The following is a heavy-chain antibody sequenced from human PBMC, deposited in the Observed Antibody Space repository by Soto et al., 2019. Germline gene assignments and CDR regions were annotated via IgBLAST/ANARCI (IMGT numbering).Heavy chain of an antibody. Sequence: GGSLRLSCVASGFSFSRYGMHWVRQAPGKGLEWVAVISYDGGNKYYEDSVKGRFTISRDNSKNTLDLQMNSLRGEDTAVYYCAKDTDVVGAAYKFDYWGQGTLVTVS. V-gene: IGHV3-30*18. CDR2: ISYDGGNK. CDR3: AKDTDVVGAAYKFDY. J-gene: IGHJ4*02. D-gene: IGHD1-26*01. CDR1: GFSFSRYG.